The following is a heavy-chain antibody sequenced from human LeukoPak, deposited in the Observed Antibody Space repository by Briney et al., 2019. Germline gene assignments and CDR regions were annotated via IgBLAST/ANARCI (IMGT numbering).Heavy chain of an antibody. D-gene: IGHD3-10*01. CDR3: ARSYSYYYGSGSF. J-gene: IGHJ4*02. Sequence: GGSLRLSCAASGFTFSSYWMSWVRQVPGKGLEWVANIKQDGSEIYYVDSVKGRFTISRDNAKNSLYLQMNSLRAEDTAVYYCARSYSYYYGSGSFWGQGTLVTVSS. V-gene: IGHV3-7*01. CDR1: GFTFSSYW. CDR2: IKQDGSEI.